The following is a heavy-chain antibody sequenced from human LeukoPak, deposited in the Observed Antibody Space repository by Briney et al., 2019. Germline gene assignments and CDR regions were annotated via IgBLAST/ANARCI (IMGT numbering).Heavy chain of an antibody. CDR1: GGSFSGYY. CDR3: ARDMVDAFDI. D-gene: IGHD3-10*01. Sequence: PWETLSLTCAVYGGSFSGYYWSWIRQPPGKGLEWIGEINHSGSTNYNPSLKSRVTISVDTSKNQFSLKLSSVTAADTAVYYCARDMVDAFDIWGQGTMVTVSS. J-gene: IGHJ3*02. CDR2: INHSGST. V-gene: IGHV4-34*01.